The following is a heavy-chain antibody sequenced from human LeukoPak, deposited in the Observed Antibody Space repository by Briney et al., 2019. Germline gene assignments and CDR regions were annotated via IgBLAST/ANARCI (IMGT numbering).Heavy chain of an antibody. J-gene: IGHJ5*02. CDR2: IYHSGST. CDR1: GYSISSGYY. Sequence: SETLSLTCTVSGYSISSGYYWGWIRQPPGKGLEWIGSIYHSGSTYYNPSLKSRVTISVDTSKNQFSLKLSSVTAADTAVYYCARAIDYGFDPWGQGTLVTVSS. CDR3: ARAIDYGFDP. D-gene: IGHD3-16*01. V-gene: IGHV4-38-2*02.